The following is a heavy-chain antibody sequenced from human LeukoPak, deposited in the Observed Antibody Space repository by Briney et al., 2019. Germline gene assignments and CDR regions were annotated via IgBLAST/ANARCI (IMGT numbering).Heavy chain of an antibody. J-gene: IGHJ1*01. CDR2: IHSDGRT. Sequence: SETLSLTCTVSGGSIINSYWSWIRQPPGEGLEFIGYIHSDGRTHFNPSLQSRVTMSVDTSKNQFSLKLSSVTAADTAVYHCARSSPFPDLWGQGFLVTVSS. CDR3: ARSSPFPDL. V-gene: IGHV4-59*01. CDR1: GGSIINSY.